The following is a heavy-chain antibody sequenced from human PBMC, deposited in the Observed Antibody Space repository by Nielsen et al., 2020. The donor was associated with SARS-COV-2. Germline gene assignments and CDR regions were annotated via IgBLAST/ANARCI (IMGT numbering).Heavy chain of an antibody. V-gene: IGHV3-33*03. CDR1: GFTFSSYG. CDR3: AKDIGDYYDSSGYPDY. CDR2: IWYDGSNK. D-gene: IGHD3-22*01. J-gene: IGHJ4*02. Sequence: GESLKISCAASGFTFSSYGMHWVRQAPGKGLEWVAVIWYDGSNKYYADSVKGRFTISRDNAKNSLYLQMNSLRAEDTALYYCAKDIGDYYDSSGYPDYWGQGTLVTVSS.